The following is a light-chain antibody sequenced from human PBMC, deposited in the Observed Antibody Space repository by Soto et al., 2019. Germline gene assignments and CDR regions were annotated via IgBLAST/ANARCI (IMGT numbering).Light chain of an antibody. J-gene: IGKJ2*01. Sequence: DIQLTQSPSLLSASVGDRVAISCRASQGISSYLAWYQQKPGKAPKLLIHGASTLQSGVPSRFSGSRSGTEFTLTISSLQPEDFATYYCQQLDSSPYTFGQATKLEMK. CDR3: QQLDSSPYT. V-gene: IGKV1-9*01. CDR2: GAS. CDR1: QGISSY.